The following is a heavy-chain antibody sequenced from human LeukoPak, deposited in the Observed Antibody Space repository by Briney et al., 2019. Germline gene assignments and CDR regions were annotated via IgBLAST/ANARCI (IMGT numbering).Heavy chain of an antibody. CDR2: IYSGGST. V-gene: IGHV3-53*01. J-gene: IGHJ4*02. CDR1: GFTVSSNY. Sequence: PAGGSLRLSCAASGFTVSSNYMSWVRQAPGKGLEWVSVIYSGGSTYYADSVKGRFTISRDNSKNTLYLQMNSLRAEDTAVYYCAKGVRGSSWYPTTMWDYWGQGTLVTVSS. D-gene: IGHD6-13*01. CDR3: AKGVRGSSWYPTTMWDY.